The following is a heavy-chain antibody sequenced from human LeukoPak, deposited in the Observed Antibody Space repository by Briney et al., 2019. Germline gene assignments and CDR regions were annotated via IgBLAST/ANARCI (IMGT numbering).Heavy chain of an antibody. Sequence: GGSLRLSCAASGFTFSSYDMHWVRQAPGKGLEWVAVISYDGSNKYYADSVKGRFTISRDNSKNTLYLQMNSLRAEDTAVYYCARDWTVGNEMARLDYWGQGTLVTVSS. CDR1: GFTFSSYD. V-gene: IGHV3-30*01. CDR3: ARDWTVGNEMARLDY. D-gene: IGHD5-24*01. CDR2: ISYDGSNK. J-gene: IGHJ4*02.